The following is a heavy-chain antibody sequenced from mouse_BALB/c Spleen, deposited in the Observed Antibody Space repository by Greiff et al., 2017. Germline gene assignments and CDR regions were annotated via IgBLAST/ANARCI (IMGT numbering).Heavy chain of an antibody. D-gene: IGHD2-4*01. V-gene: IGHV5-6-5*01. CDR1: GFTFSSYA. CDR3: ARGYDYDDAMDY. J-gene: IGHJ4*01. CDR2: ISSGGST. Sequence: EVQGVESGGGLVKPGGSLKLSCAASGFTFSSYAMSWVRQTPEKRLEWVASISSGGSTYYPDSVKGRFTISRDNARNILYLQMSSLRSEDTAMYYCARGYDYDDAMDYWGQGTSVTVSS.